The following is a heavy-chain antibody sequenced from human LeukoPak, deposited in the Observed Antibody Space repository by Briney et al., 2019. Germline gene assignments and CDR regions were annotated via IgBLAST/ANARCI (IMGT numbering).Heavy chain of an antibody. CDR3: AKSIAVAFYS. Sequence: LPGGSLRLSCAASGFTFSRFGMTWVRQAPGKGLDWVSSISGSGAGTYYADSVKGRFTISRDNSKNTLYLQMNSLRAEDTAVYYCAKSIAVAFYSWGQGTLVTVSS. V-gene: IGHV3-23*01. CDR2: ISGSGAGT. J-gene: IGHJ4*02. D-gene: IGHD6-19*01. CDR1: GFTFSRFG.